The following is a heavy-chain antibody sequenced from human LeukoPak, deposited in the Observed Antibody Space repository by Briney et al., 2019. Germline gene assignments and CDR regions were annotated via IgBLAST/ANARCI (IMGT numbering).Heavy chain of an antibody. V-gene: IGHV3-21*01. J-gene: IGHJ4*02. CDR3: ARGGRSTYFDWSPDY. CDR1: GFTFSDYS. Sequence: PGGSLRLSCAASGFTFSDYSMNWVRQAPGKGLEWVSSISSSSSYIYYADSVKGRFTISRDNARNSLYLQVNSLRAEDTAVYYCARGGRSTYFDWSPDYWGQGTLVTVSS. D-gene: IGHD3-9*01. CDR2: ISSSSSYI.